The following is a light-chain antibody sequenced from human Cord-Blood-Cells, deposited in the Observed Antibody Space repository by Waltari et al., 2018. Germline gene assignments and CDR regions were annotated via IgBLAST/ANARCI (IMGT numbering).Light chain of an antibody. CDR3: CSYAGSSTYV. CDR1: SSDVGSYNL. J-gene: IGLJ1*01. V-gene: IGLV2-23*01. CDR2: EGS. Sequence: QSALTQPASVSGSPGQSITISCTGTSSDVGSYNLVSWYQQHPGKAPKLRIYEGSNRPSVISNRFSGSKSGNTASLTISGRQAEDEADYYCCSYAGSSTYVFGTGTKVTVL.